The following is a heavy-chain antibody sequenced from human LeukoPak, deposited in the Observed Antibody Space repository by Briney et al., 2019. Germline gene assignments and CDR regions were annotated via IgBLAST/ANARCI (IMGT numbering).Heavy chain of an antibody. CDR1: GDSISSSSFY. CDR2: VFYSGST. V-gene: IGHV4-39*01. CDR3: ARLDKRVQNTFDI. Sequence: PSETLSLTCTVSGDSISSSSFYWAWIRQPPGKGLEYIGSVFYSGSTYYNPSLRSRVTFSVDTSKNQFSLKLTSVTAADTAVYYCARLDKRVQNTFDIWGQGTMVTVSS. D-gene: IGHD2/OR15-2a*01. J-gene: IGHJ3*02.